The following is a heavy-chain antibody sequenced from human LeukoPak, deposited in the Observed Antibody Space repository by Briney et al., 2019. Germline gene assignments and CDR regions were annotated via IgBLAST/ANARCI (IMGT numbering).Heavy chain of an antibody. CDR1: GFTFNTYS. J-gene: IGHJ4*02. CDR3: VRDRFFSFDY. Sequence: PGGSLRLSCAASGFTFNTYSMNSVRHAPGKGLEWLAYIRSSPSAIYYADSVMRRFTISTDIAGNSLYLQMNSLRGEDTAVYYCVRDRFFSFDYWGQGTVVTVSS. CDR2: IRSSPSAI. V-gene: IGHV3-48*01.